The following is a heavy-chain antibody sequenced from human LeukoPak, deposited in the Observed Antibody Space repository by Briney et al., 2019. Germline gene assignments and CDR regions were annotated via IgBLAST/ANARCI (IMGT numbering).Heavy chain of an antibody. CDR2: IYPGDSDT. J-gene: IGHJ3*02. V-gene: IGHV5-51*01. CDR1: GYSFTSYW. CDR3: ARLGVGGYCSSTSCYRVAFDI. D-gene: IGHD2-2*02. Sequence: GEPLKISCKGSGYSFTSYWIGWVRQMPGKGLEWMGIIYPGDSDTRYSPSFQGQVTISADKSISTAYLQWSSLKASDTAMYYCARLGVGGYCSSTSCYRVAFDIWGQGTMVTVSS.